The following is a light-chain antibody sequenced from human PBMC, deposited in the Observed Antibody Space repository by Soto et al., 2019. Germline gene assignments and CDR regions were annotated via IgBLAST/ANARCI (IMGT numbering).Light chain of an antibody. J-gene: IGKJ2*01. CDR2: DAS. CDR3: QQRRSWAPYT. Sequence: EIVLTQSPATLSLSPGERATLSCRASQSVSSSLAWYQQKPGQAPRLLIYDASNRASGIPARFSGSGSGTDVTLTISSVEPEDFAVYYCQQRRSWAPYTFGQGTKLEIK. V-gene: IGKV3-11*01. CDR1: QSVSSS.